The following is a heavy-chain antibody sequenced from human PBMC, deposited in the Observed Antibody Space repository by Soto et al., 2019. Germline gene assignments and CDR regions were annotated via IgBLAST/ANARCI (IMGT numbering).Heavy chain of an antibody. Sequence: PGGSLRLSCAASGFTFSSYWMHWVRQAPGKGLVWVSRIHSDGSDTTYADSVKGRFTISRDNAKNTLYLEMNSLRAEDTAVYYCARGFCGTTSCRDWFDPWGQGTLVTVSS. D-gene: IGHD2-2*01. CDR1: GFTFSSYW. CDR3: ARGFCGTTSCRDWFDP. V-gene: IGHV3-74*01. J-gene: IGHJ5*02. CDR2: IHSDGSDT.